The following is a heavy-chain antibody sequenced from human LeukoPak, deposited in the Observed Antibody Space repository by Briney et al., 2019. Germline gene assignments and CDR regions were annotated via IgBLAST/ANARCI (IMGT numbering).Heavy chain of an antibody. CDR1: GFTFSYYG. CDR2: ISYDGSNK. D-gene: IGHD1-1*01. CDR3: VKRWTGTTIGQQDY. J-gene: IGHJ4*02. V-gene: IGHV3-30*18. Sequence: GGSLRLSRAASGFTFSYYGMHWVRQAPGKWLEWVAVISYDGSNKYHADSVKGRFTISRDNSKNTLYLQMNSLRAEDMVVYYCVKRWTGTTIGQQDYWGQGTLVTVSS.